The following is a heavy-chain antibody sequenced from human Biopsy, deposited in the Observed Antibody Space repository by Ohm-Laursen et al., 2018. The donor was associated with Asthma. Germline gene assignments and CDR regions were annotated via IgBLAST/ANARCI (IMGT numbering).Heavy chain of an antibody. CDR2: SDHRGNT. CDR1: GLSSSAYY. J-gene: IGHJ6*02. V-gene: IGHV4-34*01. CDR3: AGGPEWSGLDI. D-gene: IGHD3-3*01. Sequence: TLSPTCSMYGLSSSAYYWTWIRQTPGKGLEWIGESDHRGNTNTNATLKSRVTISKAKSANEFSLKMKSVTAADTAIYYCAGGPEWSGLDIWGQGTTVTVSS.